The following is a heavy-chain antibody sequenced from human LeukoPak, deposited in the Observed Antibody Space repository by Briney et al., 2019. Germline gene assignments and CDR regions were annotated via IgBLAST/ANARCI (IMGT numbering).Heavy chain of an antibody. CDR2: INHSGST. V-gene: IGHV4-34*01. J-gene: IGHJ6*02. CDR1: GGSFSGYY. D-gene: IGHD2-2*01. CDR3: ARRPRYCSSTSCYPTFYNYGMDV. Sequence: PSETLSLTCAVYGGSFSGYYWSWIRQPPGKGLEWIGEINHSGSTNYNPSLKSRVTISVDTSKNQFSLKLSSVTAADTAVYYCARRPRYCSSTSCYPTFYNYGMDVWGQGTTVTVSS.